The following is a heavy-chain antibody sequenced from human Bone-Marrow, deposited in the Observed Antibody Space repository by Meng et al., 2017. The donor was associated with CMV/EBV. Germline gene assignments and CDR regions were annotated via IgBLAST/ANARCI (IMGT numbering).Heavy chain of an antibody. Sequence: GESLKISCAASGFTFSSYAMHWVRQAPGKGLEWVAVISYDGSNKYYADSVKGRFTISRDNSKNTLYLQMNSLRAEDTAVYYCARDIVPASGAANLYYAGMDVWGQGTTVTV. D-gene: IGHD3-10*01. J-gene: IGHJ6*02. V-gene: IGHV3-30*04. CDR1: GFTFSSYA. CDR3: ARDIVPASGAANLYYAGMDV. CDR2: ISYDGSNK.